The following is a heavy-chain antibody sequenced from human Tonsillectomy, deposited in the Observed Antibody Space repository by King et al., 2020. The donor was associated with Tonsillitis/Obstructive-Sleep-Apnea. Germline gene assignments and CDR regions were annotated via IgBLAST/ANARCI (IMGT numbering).Heavy chain of an antibody. CDR3: ARGGGDIVVVPADYYYYYMDV. V-gene: IGHV3-21*01. Sequence: VQLVESGGGLVKPGGSLRLSCAASGFTFSSYSMNWVRQAPGKGLEWVSSISSSSSYIYYADSVKGRFTISRDNANNSLYLQMNSLRAEDTAVYYCARGGGDIVVVPADYYYYYMDVWGKGTTVTVSS. CDR1: GFTFSSYS. CDR2: ISSSSSYI. J-gene: IGHJ6*03. D-gene: IGHD2-2*01.